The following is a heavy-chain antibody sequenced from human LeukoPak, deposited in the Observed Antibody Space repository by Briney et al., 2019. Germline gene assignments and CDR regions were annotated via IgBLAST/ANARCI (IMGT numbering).Heavy chain of an antibody. J-gene: IGHJ4*02. CDR1: GSTFSTYA. Sequence: GGSLRLSCAASGSTFSTYAMNWVRQAPGKGLEWVAVIWHDGTIKYYADSVKGRFTISRDNSDDTLYLQMNSLRAEDTAVYYCARAVGPFDYWGQGTLVTVSS. CDR2: IWHDGTIK. CDR3: ARAVGPFDY. V-gene: IGHV3-33*08.